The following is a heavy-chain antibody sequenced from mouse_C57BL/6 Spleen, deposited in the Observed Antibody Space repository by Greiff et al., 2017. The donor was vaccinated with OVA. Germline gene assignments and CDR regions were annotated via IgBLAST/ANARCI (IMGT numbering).Heavy chain of an antibody. CDR1: GYTFTDYE. V-gene: IGHV1-15*01. CDR3: NSLITTASYFDY. J-gene: IGHJ2*01. CDR2: IDPETGGT. Sequence: QVQLKESGAELVRPGASVTLSCKASGYTFTDYEMHWVKQTPVHGLEWIGAIDPETGGTAYNQKFKGKAILTADKSSSTAYMELRSLTSEDSAVYYCNSLITTASYFDYWGQGTTLTVSS. D-gene: IGHD1-1*01.